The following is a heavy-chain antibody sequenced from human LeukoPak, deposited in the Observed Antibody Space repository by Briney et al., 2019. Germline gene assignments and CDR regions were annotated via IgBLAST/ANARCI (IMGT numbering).Heavy chain of an antibody. CDR2: MNPNIGNT. Sequence: ASVYVSCKASGDTSTGVVINWGREATGQGLERRRGMNPNIGNTAYAQTFQGRVTMTWNTSRSTAYMELSSLRSADTAVYYCASVGVLRYFDWLSHYGMDVWGQGTTVTVSS. J-gene: IGHJ6*02. CDR1: GDTSTGVV. D-gene: IGHD3-9*01. CDR3: ASVGVLRYFDWLSHYGMDV. V-gene: IGHV1-8*01.